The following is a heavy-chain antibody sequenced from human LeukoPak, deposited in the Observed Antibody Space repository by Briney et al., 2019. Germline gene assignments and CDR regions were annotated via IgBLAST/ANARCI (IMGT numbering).Heavy chain of an antibody. V-gene: IGHV1-69*04. D-gene: IGHD1-26*01. CDR1: GGTFSSYT. CDR2: IIPILGIA. J-gene: IGHJ4*02. Sequence: GASVKVSCKASGGTFSSYTISWVRQAPGQGLEWMGRIIPILGIANYAQKFQGRVTITADKSTSTAYMELSSLGSEDTAVYYCARDDGIVGATGGYFDYWGQGTLVTVSS. CDR3: ARDDGIVGATGGYFDY.